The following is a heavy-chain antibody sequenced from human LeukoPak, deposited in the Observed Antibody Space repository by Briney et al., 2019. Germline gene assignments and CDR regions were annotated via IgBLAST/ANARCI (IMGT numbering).Heavy chain of an antibody. Sequence: SLRLSCAASGSTFSSYVMSCVRQPPRKGLELVAALTSSSDTTYYGDSVKGRFTISRDNSKNTLYLQMHSLRAEDTAVYYCAKDPDYQTSYYFDYWGQGTLVTVSS. V-gene: IGHV3-23*01. CDR2: LTSSSDTT. D-gene: IGHD5-12*01. CDR1: GSTFSSYV. J-gene: IGHJ4*02. CDR3: AKDPDYQTSYYFDY.